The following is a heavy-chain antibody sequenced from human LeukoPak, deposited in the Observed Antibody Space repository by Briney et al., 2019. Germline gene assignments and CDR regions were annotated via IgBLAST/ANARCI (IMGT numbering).Heavy chain of an antibody. V-gene: IGHV1-69*13. CDR1: GGTFSSYA. J-gene: IGHJ5*02. CDR2: IIPIFGTA. CDR3: ARGAVVGATDYNWFDP. D-gene: IGHD1-26*01. Sequence: SVKVSCKASGGTFSSYAISWVRQAPGQGLEWMGGIIPIFGTANYAQKFQGRVTITADESTSTAYMELSSLRSEDTAVYYCARGAVVGATDYNWFDPWGQGTLVTVSS.